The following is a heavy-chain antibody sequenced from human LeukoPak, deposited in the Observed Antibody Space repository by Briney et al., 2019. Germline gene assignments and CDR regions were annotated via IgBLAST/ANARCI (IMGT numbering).Heavy chain of an antibody. CDR3: ARGPIYSGSYPFDY. J-gene: IGHJ4*02. V-gene: IGHV4-61*02. Sequence: PSETLSLTCTVSGGSISSGSYYWSWIRQPAGKGLEWIGRIYTSGSTNYNPSLKSRVTISVDTSKNQFSLKLSSVTAADTAVYYCARGPIYSGSYPFDYWGQGTLVTVSS. CDR1: GGSISSGSYY. D-gene: IGHD1-26*01. CDR2: IYTSGST.